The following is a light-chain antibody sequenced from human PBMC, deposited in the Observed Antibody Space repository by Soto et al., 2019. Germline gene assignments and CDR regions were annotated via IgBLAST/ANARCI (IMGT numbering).Light chain of an antibody. Sequence: EIVMTQSPGTLSVSPGERVTLSCRASQSVGNTLAWHQQKPGQATRLLIYGASTRATGFPARFSGSGSGTEFTLTISSLQSEDFAVYYCQQYNGWPITFGQGTRLEIK. V-gene: IGKV3-15*01. J-gene: IGKJ5*01. CDR2: GAS. CDR3: QQYNGWPIT. CDR1: QSVGNT.